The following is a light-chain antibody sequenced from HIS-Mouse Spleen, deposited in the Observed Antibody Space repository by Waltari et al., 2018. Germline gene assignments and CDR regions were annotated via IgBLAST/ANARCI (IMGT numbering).Light chain of an antibody. CDR1: SSDVGGYNY. J-gene: IGLJ1*01. CDR3: SSYTSSSTYV. CDR2: EVS. V-gene: IGLV2-14*01. Sequence: QSALTQPASVSGSPGQSITISCTGTSSDVGGYNYVSWYQQHPGKAPKLRIYEVSNRPSGVSNRFSGSKSGNTASLTISGLQAEDEADYYCSSYTSSSTYVFGTVTKVTVL.